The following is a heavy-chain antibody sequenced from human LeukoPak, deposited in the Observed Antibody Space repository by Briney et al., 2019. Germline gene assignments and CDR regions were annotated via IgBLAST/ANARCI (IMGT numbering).Heavy chain of an antibody. J-gene: IGHJ4*02. CDR2: MSYDGSNK. Sequence: QTGGSLRLSCAASGFTFSSYAMHWVRQAPGKGLEWVAVMSYDGSNKYYADSVKGRFTISRDNSKNTLYLQMNSLRAEDTAVYYCARDMYYDFWSGYYLTGYWGQGTLVTVSS. D-gene: IGHD3-3*01. V-gene: IGHV3-30-3*01. CDR3: ARDMYYDFWSGYYLTGY. CDR1: GFTFSSYA.